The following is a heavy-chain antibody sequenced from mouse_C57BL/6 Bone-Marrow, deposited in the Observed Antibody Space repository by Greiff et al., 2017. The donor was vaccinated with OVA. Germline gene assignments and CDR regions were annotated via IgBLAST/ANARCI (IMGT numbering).Heavy chain of an antibody. V-gene: IGHV10-1*01. CDR1: GFSFNTYA. Sequence: EVHLVESGGGLVQPQGSLKLSCAASGFSFNTYAMNWVRQAPGKGLEWVARIRSKSNNYATYYADSVKDRFTISRDDSESMLYLQMNNLKTEDTAMYYCVRPGFAYWGQGTLVTVSA. J-gene: IGHJ3*01. CDR3: VRPGFAY. CDR2: IRSKSNNYAT.